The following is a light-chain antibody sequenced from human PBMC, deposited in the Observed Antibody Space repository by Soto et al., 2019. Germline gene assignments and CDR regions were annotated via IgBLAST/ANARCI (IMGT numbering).Light chain of an antibody. CDR2: GAS. CDR1: QSVNYN. V-gene: IGKV3-15*01. Sequence: EIVMTQSPVTLSVSPGERATLSCRASQSVNYNLAWYQQKPGQAPRVLIYGASTRATGIPARFSGRGFGTEFTLTISSLQSEDFAIYYCQQYNNWPPYTFGQGTKLEMK. CDR3: QQYNNWPPYT. J-gene: IGKJ2*01.